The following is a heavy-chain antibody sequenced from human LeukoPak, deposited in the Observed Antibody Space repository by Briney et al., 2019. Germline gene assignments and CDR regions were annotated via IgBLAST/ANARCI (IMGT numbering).Heavy chain of an antibody. V-gene: IGHV3-48*01. D-gene: IGHD4/OR15-4a*01. CDR3: ARRAGAYSHPYDY. CDR2: ISSSGSTI. J-gene: IGHJ4*02. CDR1: GFTFTIYK. Sequence: GGSLRLSCAASGFTFTIYKMNWVRQAPGKGLEWLSYISSSGSTIYYADSVKGRFTISRDNAKNSLYLQMNSLRADDTAVYYCARRAGAYSHPYDYWGQGTLVTVSS.